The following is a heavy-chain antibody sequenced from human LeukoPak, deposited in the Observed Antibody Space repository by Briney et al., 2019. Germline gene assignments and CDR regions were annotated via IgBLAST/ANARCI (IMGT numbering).Heavy chain of an antibody. CDR2: INHSGST. CDR3: ARAGRSPGHRIAAAGPPRYFDL. J-gene: IGHJ2*01. D-gene: IGHD6-13*01. CDR1: GGSFSGYY. V-gene: IGHV4-34*01. Sequence: SETLSLTCAVYGGSFSGYYWSWIRQPPGKGLEWIGEINHSGSTNYNPSLKSRVTISVDTSKNQFSLKLSSVTAADTAVYYCARAGRSPGHRIAAAGPPRYFDLWGRGTLVTDSS.